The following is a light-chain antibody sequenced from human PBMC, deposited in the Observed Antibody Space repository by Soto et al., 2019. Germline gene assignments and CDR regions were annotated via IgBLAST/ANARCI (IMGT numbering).Light chain of an antibody. CDR1: SSNIGAGHH. J-gene: IGLJ2*01. V-gene: IGLV1-40*01. Sequence: QLVLTQPPLVSGAPGQRVTVSCTGSSSNIGAGHHVHWYQQLPGTAPKLLIYNNDNRPSGVPDRFSGSKSGTSASLAISGLQAEDEAEYYCQSYDTSLSDVLFGGGTKVTVL. CDR2: NND. CDR3: QSYDTSLSDVL.